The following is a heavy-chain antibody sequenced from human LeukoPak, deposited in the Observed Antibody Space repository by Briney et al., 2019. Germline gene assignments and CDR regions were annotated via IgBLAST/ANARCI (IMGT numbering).Heavy chain of an antibody. D-gene: IGHD6-13*01. Sequence: GGSLRLSCAASGFTFNNFWMTWVRQAPGKGLEWVANIKHDGSEKYYVDSVKGRFTISRDNAKNSLYLQMNSLRAEDTAVYYCARAGIAAAGMGFYDYWGQGTLVTVSS. CDR2: IKHDGSEK. V-gene: IGHV3-7*01. CDR1: GFTFNNFW. CDR3: ARAGIAAAGMGFYDY. J-gene: IGHJ4*02.